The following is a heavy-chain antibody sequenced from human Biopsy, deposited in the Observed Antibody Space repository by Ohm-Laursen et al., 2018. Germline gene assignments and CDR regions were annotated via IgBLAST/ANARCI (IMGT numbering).Heavy chain of an antibody. CDR2: VTTTSSYI. J-gene: IGHJ4*02. CDR3: ARDGAGSYHDY. V-gene: IGHV3-21*04. D-gene: IGHD3-10*01. Sequence: GSLRLSCTASGFDFSDYSMSWVRQAPGKGLEWVSSVTTTSSYIYYADSVKGRFTISRDNAKNSLYLQMNSLTVEDTAVYYCARDGAGSYHDYWGQGTLVTVSS. CDR1: GFDFSDYS.